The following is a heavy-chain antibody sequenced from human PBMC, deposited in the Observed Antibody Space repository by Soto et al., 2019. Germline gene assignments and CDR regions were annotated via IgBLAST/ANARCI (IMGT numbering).Heavy chain of an antibody. Sequence: SETLSLTCTVSGGSISSGGYYWSWIRQHPGKGLEWIGYIYYSGSTYYNPSLKSRVTISVDTSKNQFSLKLSSVTAADTAVYYCARSIVVVVAATNWFDPWGQGTLVTVSS. V-gene: IGHV4-31*03. CDR1: GGSISSGGYY. CDR2: IYYSGST. CDR3: ARSIVVVVAATNWFDP. J-gene: IGHJ5*02. D-gene: IGHD2-15*01.